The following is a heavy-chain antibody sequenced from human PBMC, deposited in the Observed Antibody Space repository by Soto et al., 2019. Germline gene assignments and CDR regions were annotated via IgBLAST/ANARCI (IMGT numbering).Heavy chain of an antibody. V-gene: IGHV1-69*06. CDR3: ARGISSGTQFDY. CDR1: VGTFSSYA. D-gene: IGHD3-3*01. Sequence: QVQLVQSGAEVKKPGSSVKVSCKASVGTFSSYAISWVRQAPGQGLEWMGGIIPIFGTANYAQKFQGRVTITEEKSTSTAYMELSSLKSEDTAVYYCARGISSGTQFDYWGQGTLVTVSS. CDR2: IIPIFGTA. J-gene: IGHJ4*02.